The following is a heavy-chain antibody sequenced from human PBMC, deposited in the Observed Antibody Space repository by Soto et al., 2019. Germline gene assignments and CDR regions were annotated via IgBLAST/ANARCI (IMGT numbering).Heavy chain of an antibody. J-gene: IGHJ4*02. CDR1: GYTFTSYD. V-gene: IGHV1-8*01. Sequence: ASVKVSCKASGYTFTSYDINWVRPATGQGLEWMGWMNPNSGNTGYAHKFQGRVTMTRNTSISTAYMELTSLRSEDTAVYYCARGGRGVNTIIALQIHLECWGKGTLVTGSS. CDR2: MNPNSGNT. D-gene: IGHD3-9*01. CDR3: ARGGRGVNTIIALQIHLEC.